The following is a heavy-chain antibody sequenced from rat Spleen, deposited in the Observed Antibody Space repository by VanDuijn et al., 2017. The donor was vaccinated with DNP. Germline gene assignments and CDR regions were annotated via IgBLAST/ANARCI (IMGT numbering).Heavy chain of an antibody. Sequence: EVQLVESGGGLVQPGRSLKLSCTASGFTFSNYDMAWVRQAPTKGLDWVAYIGSDGYAPYYGVPVKGRFTISRDNAKSTLYLQMNSLRSEDMDTYYCVRWNSSHFDYWGQGVMVTVSS. J-gene: IGHJ2*01. D-gene: IGHD4-3*01. CDR3: VRWNSSHFDY. V-gene: IGHV5-22*01. CDR1: GFTFSNYD. CDR2: IGSDGYAP.